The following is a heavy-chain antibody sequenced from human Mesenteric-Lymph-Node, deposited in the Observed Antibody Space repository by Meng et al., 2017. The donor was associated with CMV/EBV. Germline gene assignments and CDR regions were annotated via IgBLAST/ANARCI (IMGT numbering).Heavy chain of an antibody. CDR3: ANRLPYNSGWYPWGY. Sequence: GESLKISCAASGFTFSNYAMSWVRQAPGKGLEWISIIFNSANSGTSTYYAESVKGRFTISSDISENTLYLQMNSLRAEDTAVYYCANRLPYNSGWYPWGYWGQGTLVTVSS. CDR1: GFTFSNYA. V-gene: IGHV3-23*03. J-gene: IGHJ4*02. D-gene: IGHD6-19*01. CDR2: IFNSANSGTST.